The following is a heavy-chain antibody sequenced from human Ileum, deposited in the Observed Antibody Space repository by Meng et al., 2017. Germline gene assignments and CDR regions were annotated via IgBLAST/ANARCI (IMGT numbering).Heavy chain of an antibody. CDR3: ARGSVGGPRADS. CDR1: GFTFRDYY. J-gene: IGHJ4*02. CDR2: IRSGQTA. Sequence: GGSLRLSCAASGFTFRDYYMSWIRQAPGKGLEWISYIRSGQTAYADSVKGRFTISGDNAANSLYLQMNSLRAEDTAVYYCARGSVGGPRADSWGQGTLVTVSS. V-gene: IGHV3-11*01. D-gene: IGHD2-15*01.